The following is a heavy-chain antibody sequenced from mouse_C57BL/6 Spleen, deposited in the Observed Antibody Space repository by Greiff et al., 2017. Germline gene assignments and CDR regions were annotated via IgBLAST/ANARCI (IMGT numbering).Heavy chain of an antibody. V-gene: IGHV1-15*01. CDR1: GYTFTDYE. D-gene: IGHD2-4*01. Sequence: QVQLKESGAELVRPGASVTLSCKASGYTFTDYEMHWVKQTPVHGLEWIGAIDPETGGTAYNQKFKGKAILTADKSSSTAYMELRSLTSEDSAVYYCTGLYDYDAGAWFAYWGQGTLVTVSA. J-gene: IGHJ3*01. CDR3: TGLYDYDAGAWFAY. CDR2: IDPETGGT.